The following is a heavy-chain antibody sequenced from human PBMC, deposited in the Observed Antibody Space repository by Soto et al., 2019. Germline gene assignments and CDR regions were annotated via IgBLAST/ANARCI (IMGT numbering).Heavy chain of an antibody. Sequence: GGSLRLSCAASGFTFSSYAMNWVRQAPGKGLEWVSVISRSGANTYYADSVKGRFTISRDNPKNTLYLQVNSLRAEDTAIYYCAKDPLYNWNDEVSYYYYMDVWGKGTTVTVSS. J-gene: IGHJ6*03. D-gene: IGHD1-1*01. V-gene: IGHV3-23*01. CDR1: GFTFSSYA. CDR3: AKDPLYNWNDEVSYYYYMDV. CDR2: ISRSGANT.